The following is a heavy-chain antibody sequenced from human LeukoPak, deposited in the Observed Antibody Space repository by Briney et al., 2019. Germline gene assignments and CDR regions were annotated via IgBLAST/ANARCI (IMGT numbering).Heavy chain of an antibody. CDR3: AREKAGPADY. V-gene: IGHV3-11*01. D-gene: IGHD1-14*01. J-gene: IGHJ4*02. CDR2: ISSSGSTT. Sequence: GGSLRLSCAASGFTFSDYHMTWIRQPPGKGLQWVSYISSSGSTTYYADSVKGRFTIPRDNAGNSLYLQMNSLRAEDTALYYCAREKAGPADYWGQGTLVTVSS. CDR1: GFTFSDYH.